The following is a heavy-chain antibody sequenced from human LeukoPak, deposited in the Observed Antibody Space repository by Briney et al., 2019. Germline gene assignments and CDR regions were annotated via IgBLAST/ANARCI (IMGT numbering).Heavy chain of an antibody. J-gene: IGHJ4*02. Sequence: GGSLRLSCAASGFTFSSYWMSWVRQAPGKGLEWVANIKQDGSEKYYVDSVKGRFTISRDNAKNSLYLQMNSLRAGDTAVYYCARDPGIAAVRDWGQGTLVTVSS. V-gene: IGHV3-7*01. D-gene: IGHD6-13*01. CDR3: ARDPGIAAVRD. CDR1: GFTFSSYW. CDR2: IKQDGSEK.